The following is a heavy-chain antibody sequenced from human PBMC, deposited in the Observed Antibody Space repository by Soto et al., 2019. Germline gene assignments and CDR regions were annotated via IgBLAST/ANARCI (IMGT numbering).Heavy chain of an antibody. J-gene: IGHJ6*01. Sequence: SMRLPCVASGCSLSSNSMSCVRQAPGKGLEWVSAISVSVGSTYYADSVKGRFTCSRDNSKNTLYLQMHSLRAEDTVVYYCAKAPPEWEYYNGMDVWGQGTRITVSS. CDR3: AKAPPEWEYYNGMDV. CDR2: ISVSVGST. V-gene: IGHV3-23*01. CDR1: GCSLSSNS. D-gene: IGHD1-26*01.